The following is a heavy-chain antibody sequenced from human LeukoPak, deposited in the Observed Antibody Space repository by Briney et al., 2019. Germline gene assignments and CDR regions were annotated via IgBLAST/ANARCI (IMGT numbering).Heavy chain of an antibody. J-gene: IGHJ4*02. D-gene: IGHD2-21*02. V-gene: IGHV4-34*01. CDR2: INHSGYT. Sequence: SETLSLTCAVSGVSFDDYYWSWVRQTPGKGLEWIGEINHSGYTSDSPSLKSRVTLSIDTSRKQFSLNLRSVTVADTGIYYCTRMTAGHDYWGQGTLVTVSS. CDR1: GVSFDDYY. CDR3: TRMTAGHDY.